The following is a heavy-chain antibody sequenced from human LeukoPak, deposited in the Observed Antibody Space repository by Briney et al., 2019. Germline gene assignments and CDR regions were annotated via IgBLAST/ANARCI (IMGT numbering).Heavy chain of an antibody. CDR2: IKKDGGQK. Sequence: GSLRLSCAASGFTFSNHRMSWVRQAPGKGLEWVATIKKDGGQKDYVDSVKGRFTVSRDSARTSLYLQMNSLTAEDTAVYFCARGGYFRPYDYWGQGTLVTVSS. J-gene: IGHJ4*01. CDR3: ARGGYFRPYDY. V-gene: IGHV3-7*01. CDR1: GFTFSNHR. D-gene: IGHD5-12*01.